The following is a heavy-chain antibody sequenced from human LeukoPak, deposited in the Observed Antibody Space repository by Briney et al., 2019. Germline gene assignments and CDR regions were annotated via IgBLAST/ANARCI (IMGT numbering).Heavy chain of an antibody. D-gene: IGHD6-13*01. CDR3: AKVGSSWYSDRVYYFDY. V-gene: IGHV3-23*01. CDR1: GFTFSSYA. J-gene: IGHJ4*02. CDR2: ISGSGGST. Sequence: GGSLRLSCAASGFTFSSYAMSWVRQAPGKGLEWVSAISGSGGSTYYADSVKGRFTISRDNSKNTLYPQMNSLRAEDTAVYYCAKVGSSWYSDRVYYFDYWGQGTLVTVSS.